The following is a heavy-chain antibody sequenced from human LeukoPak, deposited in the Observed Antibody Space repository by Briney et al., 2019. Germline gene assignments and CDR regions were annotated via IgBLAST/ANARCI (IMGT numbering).Heavy chain of an antibody. CDR1: GFTFSSYW. V-gene: IGHV3-74*01. Sequence: GGSLRLSCAASGFTFSSYWMHWVRQAPGKGLVWVSRIKSDGSNYYADSVKGRFTIFRDNAKNTLYLQMNSPRAEDTAVYYCARGMSGYYGMDVWSQGTTVTVSS. CDR2: IKSDGSN. J-gene: IGHJ6*02. CDR3: ARGMSGYYGMDV.